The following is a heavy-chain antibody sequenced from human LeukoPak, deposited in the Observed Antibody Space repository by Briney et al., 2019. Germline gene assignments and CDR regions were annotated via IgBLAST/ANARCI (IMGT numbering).Heavy chain of an antibody. Sequence: ASVKVSCRASGYTFTGYYMHWVRQAPGQGLEWMGWINPNSGGTNYAQKFQGRVTMTRDTSISTAYMELSRLRSDDTAVYYCVRDLLDFWSAPTYLDYWGQGTLVTVSS. J-gene: IGHJ4*02. CDR3: VRDLLDFWSAPTYLDY. D-gene: IGHD3-3*01. CDR2: INPNSGGT. V-gene: IGHV1-2*02. CDR1: GYTFTGYY.